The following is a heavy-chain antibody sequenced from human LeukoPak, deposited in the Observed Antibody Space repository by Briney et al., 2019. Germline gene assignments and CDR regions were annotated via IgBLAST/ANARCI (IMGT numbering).Heavy chain of an antibody. CDR2: IWYDGSDK. Sequence: GRSLRLSCAASGFTFSSFGMHWVRQAPGKGLEWVAVIWYDGSDKYYADSVKGRFTISRDNSKNTVYLQMNSLRAEDTAVYYCARALYGYCGGGTCYWSYFDYWGQGTLVTVSS. D-gene: IGHD2-15*01. CDR1: GFTFSSFG. J-gene: IGHJ4*02. CDR3: ARALYGYCGGGTCYWSYFDY. V-gene: IGHV3-33*01.